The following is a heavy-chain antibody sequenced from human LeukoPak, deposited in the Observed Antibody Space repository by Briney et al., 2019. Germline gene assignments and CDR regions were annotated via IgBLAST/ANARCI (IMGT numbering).Heavy chain of an antibody. CDR2: ISFSGGNT. CDR3: ARDIELST. J-gene: IGHJ3*01. D-gene: IGHD3-16*02. V-gene: IGHV3-23*01. CDR1: GFTFRDSA. Sequence: GGSLGLSCAAPGFTFRDSAMSWVRQAPGKGLEWVSLISFSGGNTYYTDSVKGRFTISRDNSKGTMYLQMNSLRAEDTAIYYCARDIELSTWGLGTMVTVSS.